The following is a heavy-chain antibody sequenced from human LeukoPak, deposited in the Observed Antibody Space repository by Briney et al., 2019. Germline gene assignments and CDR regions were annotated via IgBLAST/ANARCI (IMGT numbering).Heavy chain of an antibody. CDR2: IYSGGST. CDR1: EFSVGSNY. V-gene: IGHV3-66*04. D-gene: IGHD1-26*01. CDR3: ARRLGGSYSAFDI. Sequence: GGSLRLSCAASEFSVGSNYMTWVRQAPGKGLEWVSLIYSGGSTYYADSVKGRFTISRDNSKNTLYLQMNSLRAEDTAVYYCARRLGGSYSAFDIWGQGTMVTVSS. J-gene: IGHJ3*02.